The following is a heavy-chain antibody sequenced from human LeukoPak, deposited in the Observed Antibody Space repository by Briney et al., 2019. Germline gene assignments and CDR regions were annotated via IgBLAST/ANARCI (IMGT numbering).Heavy chain of an antibody. V-gene: IGHV4-31*03. Sequence: PSETLSLTCTVSGGSISSGGYYWSWIRQHPGKGLEWIGYIYYSGSTYYNPSLKSRVTISVDTSKNQFSLKLSSVTAADTAVYYCARVPMGYDSSGYYAVRAFDIWGQGTMVTVSS. CDR2: IYYSGST. J-gene: IGHJ3*02. D-gene: IGHD3-22*01. CDR1: GGSISSGGYY. CDR3: ARVPMGYDSSGYYAVRAFDI.